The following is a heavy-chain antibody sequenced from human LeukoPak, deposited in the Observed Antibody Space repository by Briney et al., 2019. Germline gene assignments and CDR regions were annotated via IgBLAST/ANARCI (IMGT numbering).Heavy chain of an antibody. CDR3: ARSYYYGSGRAGYYYMDV. Sequence: ASVKVSCKASGYTFTGYYMHWVRQAPGQGLEWMGWINPNSGGTNYAQKFQGRVTMTRDTSISTAYMELSSLRSEDTAVYYCARSYYYGSGRAGYYYMDVWGKGTTVTISS. D-gene: IGHD3-10*01. J-gene: IGHJ6*03. CDR2: INPNSGGT. V-gene: IGHV1-2*02. CDR1: GYTFTGYY.